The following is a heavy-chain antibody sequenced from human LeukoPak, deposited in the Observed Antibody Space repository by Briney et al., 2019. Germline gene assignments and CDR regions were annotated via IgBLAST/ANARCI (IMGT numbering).Heavy chain of an antibody. CDR1: GRSFSGHY. CDR2: IYYSGST. J-gene: IGHJ3*02. CDR3: ARAGYDSSGYYYDDAFDI. V-gene: IGHV4-30-4*01. Sequence: SETLSLTCGVFGRSFSGHYWRWIRQPPGKGLEWIGYIYYSGSTYYNPSLKSRVTISVDTSKNQFSLKLSSVTAADTAVYYCARAGYDSSGYYYDDAFDIWGQGTMVTVSS. D-gene: IGHD3-22*01.